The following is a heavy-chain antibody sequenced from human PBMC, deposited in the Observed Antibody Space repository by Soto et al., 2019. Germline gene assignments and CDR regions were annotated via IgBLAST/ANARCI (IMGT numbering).Heavy chain of an antibody. V-gene: IGHV4-59*01. J-gene: IGHJ4*02. D-gene: IGHD2-21*01. Sequence: PSETLSLTCTVSGGSIRDYFWTWIRQARGKGLEWIGYIYYSGRTNYDPSLKSRLSISVDTSKNHFSLKLRSVTAADTAVYYGARVGGDDLGDSVGFEYWGQGTMLTVSS. CDR3: ARVGGDDLGDSVGFEY. CDR2: IYYSGRT. CDR1: GGSIRDYF.